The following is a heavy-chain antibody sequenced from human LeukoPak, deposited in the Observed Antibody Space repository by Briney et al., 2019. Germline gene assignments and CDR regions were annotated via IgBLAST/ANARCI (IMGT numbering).Heavy chain of an antibody. CDR1: GYTFTSYD. Sequence: GASVKVSCTASGYTFTSYDINWVRQATGQGLEWMGWMNPNSGNTGYAQKFQGRVTMTRNTSISTAYMELSSLRSEDTAVYYCARVALRYRRVDYWGQGTLVTVSS. J-gene: IGHJ4*02. V-gene: IGHV1-8*01. CDR2: MNPNSGNT. CDR3: ARVALRYRRVDY. D-gene: IGHD3-9*01.